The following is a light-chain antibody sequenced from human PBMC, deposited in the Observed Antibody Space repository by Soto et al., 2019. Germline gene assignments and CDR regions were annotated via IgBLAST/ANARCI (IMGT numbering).Light chain of an antibody. J-gene: IGKJ1*01. CDR2: GAS. V-gene: IGKV3-15*01. CDR1: QSVSSN. Sequence: EIVMTQSPATLSVSPGERATLSCRASQSVSSNLAWYQQKPGQAPRLLIYGASTRATGIPARFSGSGSGTDFTLTISRLESGDFAVYHCQQYGASPWTFGQGTKVDIK. CDR3: QQYGASPWT.